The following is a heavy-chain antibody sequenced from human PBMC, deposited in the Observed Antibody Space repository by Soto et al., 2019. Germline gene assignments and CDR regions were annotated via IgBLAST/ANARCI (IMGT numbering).Heavy chain of an antibody. J-gene: IGHJ3*02. CDR1: GFTTGGYG. D-gene: IGHD4-17*01. CDR3: AREFQRGLHAFDI. Sequence: VQLVESGGGVVRPGGSLRLSCVASGFTTGGYGMHWVRQAPGRGLEWVAVISEDGTVQRYLDAVKGRFYISRDNPKNTLSLQMYRLSPEDTSVYFCAREFQRGLHAFDIWGQGTVVTVS. V-gene: IGHV3-30*03. CDR2: ISEDGTVQ.